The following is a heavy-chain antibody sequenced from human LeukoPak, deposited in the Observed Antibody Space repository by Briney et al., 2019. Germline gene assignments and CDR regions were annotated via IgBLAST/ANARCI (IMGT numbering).Heavy chain of an antibody. V-gene: IGHV3-66*01. CDR3: ARDSSGYYLFDY. J-gene: IGHJ4*02. CDR2: IYSGGST. D-gene: IGHD3-22*01. CDR1: GFDFINFH. Sequence: GGSLRLSCAASGFDFINFHIHWVRQAPGKGLEWVSVIYSGGSTYYADSVKGRFTISRDNSKNTLYLQMNSLRAEDTAVYYCARDSSGYYLFDYWGQGTLVTVSS.